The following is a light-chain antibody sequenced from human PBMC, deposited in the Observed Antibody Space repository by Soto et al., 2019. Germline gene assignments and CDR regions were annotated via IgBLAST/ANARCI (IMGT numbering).Light chain of an antibody. V-gene: IGKV3-11*01. CDR3: QQRGNWPS. Sequence: ETVMTQSPATLSVSPGERATLSCRASQSISRYLAWYQQKPGQAPRLLIYDASNRATGIPARFSGSGSGTDFTLTISSLEPEDFAVYYCQQRGNWPSFGGGTKVDIK. CDR1: QSISRY. J-gene: IGKJ4*01. CDR2: DAS.